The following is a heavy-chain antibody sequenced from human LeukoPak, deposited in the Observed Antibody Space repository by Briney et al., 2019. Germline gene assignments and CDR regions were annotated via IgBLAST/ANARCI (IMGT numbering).Heavy chain of an antibody. CDR1: GFTVSTNY. D-gene: IGHD3-22*01. CDR2: IYSGGIT. V-gene: IGHV3-66*01. Sequence: GGSLRLSCAAFGFTVSTNYMSWVRQAPGKGLEWVSLIYSGGITQYADSVKGRFTISRDNSKNTLYLQMTSLRAEDTAVYHCVRDGYYDSSGYRKHDGFDIWGQGTLVTVSS. CDR3: VRDGYYDSSGYRKHDGFDI. J-gene: IGHJ3*02.